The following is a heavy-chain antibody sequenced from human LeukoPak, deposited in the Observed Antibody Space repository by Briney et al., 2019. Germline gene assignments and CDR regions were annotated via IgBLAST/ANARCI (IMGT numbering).Heavy chain of an antibody. Sequence: GASVKVSCKASGYTFTYYYMHWVRQAPGQGLEWMGIINPSGGSARYAQKFQGRVTMTRDTSTSTVYMELSSLRSEDTAVYHCARAHGTAVAEGYFQHWGQGTLVTVSS. CDR2: INPSGGSA. CDR3: ARAHGTAVAEGYFQH. CDR1: GYTFTYYY. V-gene: IGHV1-46*01. J-gene: IGHJ1*01. D-gene: IGHD6-19*01.